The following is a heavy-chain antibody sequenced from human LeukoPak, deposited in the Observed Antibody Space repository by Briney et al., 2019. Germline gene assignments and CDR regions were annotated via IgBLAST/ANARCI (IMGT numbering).Heavy chain of an antibody. CDR2: INQDGSEK. J-gene: IGHJ4*02. CDR3: ARVRGDTGGNSDY. D-gene: IGHD4-23*01. V-gene: IGHV3-7*05. Sequence: GGSLRLSCSASGFTLSTYWMSWVRQDPGKGLEWVANINQDGSEKYSVDSVKGRFTISRDNAKNLLYLQMNTLRAEDTAVYYCARVRGDTGGNSDYWGQGTLVTVSS. CDR1: GFTLSTYW.